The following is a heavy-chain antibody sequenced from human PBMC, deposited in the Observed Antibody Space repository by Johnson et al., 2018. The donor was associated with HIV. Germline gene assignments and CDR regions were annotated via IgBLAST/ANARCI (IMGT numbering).Heavy chain of an antibody. V-gene: IGHV3-30*02. J-gene: IGHJ3*02. CDR1: GFTFSSYS. D-gene: IGHD1-26*01. CDR3: ARVRSGRENAFDI. CDR2: IRYDGSNK. Sequence: QVQLVESGGGLVKPGGSLRLSCAASGFTFSSYSMHWVRQAPGKGLEWVAFIRYDGSNKYYADSVKGRFTISRDNSKNTLYLQMNSPRVEDTAVYYCARVRSGRENAFDIWGQGTMVTVSS.